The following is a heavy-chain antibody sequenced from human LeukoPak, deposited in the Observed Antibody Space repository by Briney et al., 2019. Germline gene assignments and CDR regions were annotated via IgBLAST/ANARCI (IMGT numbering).Heavy chain of an antibody. CDR3: AKDRYGYYYGMDV. CDR2: LSYDGSNK. Sequence: PGGSLRLSCAASGFTFSRYGMHWVRQAPGTGLEWVAVLSYDGSNKYYADSVKGRFTISRDNSKNTLCLQMNSLRAEDTAVYYCAKDRYGYYYGMDVWGKGTTVTVSS. D-gene: IGHD5-18*01. V-gene: IGHV3-30*18. J-gene: IGHJ6*04. CDR1: GFTFSRYG.